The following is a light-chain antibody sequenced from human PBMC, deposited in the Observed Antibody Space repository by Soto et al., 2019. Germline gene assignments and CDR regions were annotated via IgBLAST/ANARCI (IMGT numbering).Light chain of an antibody. V-gene: IGKV3D-15*01. Sequence: EIVMTQSPSTLSVSPGERSALSCVASQSVSRNLAWYQQKPGQAPRLLIYDASTRATGTPARFSGSGSGTKFTLSISSLQSEDFAVYYCQQYNNWPITFGQGTRLE. CDR1: QSVSRN. J-gene: IGKJ5*01. CDR2: DAS. CDR3: QQYNNWPIT.